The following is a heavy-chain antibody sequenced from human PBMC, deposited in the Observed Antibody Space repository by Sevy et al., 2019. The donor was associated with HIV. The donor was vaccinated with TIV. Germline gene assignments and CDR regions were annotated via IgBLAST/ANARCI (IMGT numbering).Heavy chain of an antibody. J-gene: IGHJ4*02. CDR1: GDSFRSSYF. V-gene: IGHV4-39*01. D-gene: IGHD5-12*01. Sequence: SETLSLTCNVSGDSFRSSYFWGWLRQPAGEGLEWIASIYYDGTTYYNPSLKSRLIISIDTSKNQFSLSLSSLSAADTAVYYCARQGYSMASEFDHWGQGTLVTVSS. CDR3: ARQGYSMASEFDH. CDR2: IYYDGTT.